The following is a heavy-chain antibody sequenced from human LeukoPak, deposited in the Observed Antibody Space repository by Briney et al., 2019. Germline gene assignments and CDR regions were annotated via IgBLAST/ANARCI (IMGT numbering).Heavy chain of an antibody. CDR3: ARAYYYGSGSFTQHFPDDNYYYYMDV. CDR1: GGTFSSYA. V-gene: IGHV1-69*05. D-gene: IGHD3-10*01. J-gene: IGHJ6*03. Sequence: ASVKVSCKASGGTFSSYAISWVRQAPGQGLEWMGGIIPIFGTAKYAQKFQGRVTITTDESTSTAYMELSSLRSEDTAVYYCARAYYYGSGSFTQHFPDDNYYYYMDVWGKGTTVTVSS. CDR2: IIPIFGTA.